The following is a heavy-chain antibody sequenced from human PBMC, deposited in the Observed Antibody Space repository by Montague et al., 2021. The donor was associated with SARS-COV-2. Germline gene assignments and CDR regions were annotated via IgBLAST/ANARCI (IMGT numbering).Heavy chain of an antibody. CDR2: ISYDGSNK. D-gene: IGHD6-19*01. J-gene: IGHJ4*02. Sequence: SLRLSCAASGFTFSNYAMHWVRQAPGKGLEWVAIISYDGSNKYYADSVKGRFAISRDNSKNTLYLQMNSLRAEDTAVYHCVRASLIKARIAVAGTTVYWGQGTLVIISS. CDR1: GFTFSNYA. CDR3: VRASLIKARIAVAGTTVY. V-gene: IGHV3-30*09.